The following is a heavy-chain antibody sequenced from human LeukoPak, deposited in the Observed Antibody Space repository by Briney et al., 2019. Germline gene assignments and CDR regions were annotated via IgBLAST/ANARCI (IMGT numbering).Heavy chain of an antibody. V-gene: IGHV1-2*06. Sequence: ASVKVSCKASGYTFTGYYMHWVRQAPGQGLEWMGRINPNSGGTNYAQKFQGRVTMTRDTSISTAYMELSRLRSDDTAVYYCASFRDIVVVPAAIESFDIWGQGTMVTVFS. CDR1: GYTFTGYY. D-gene: IGHD2-2*01. CDR2: INPNSGGT. CDR3: ASFRDIVVVPAAIESFDI. J-gene: IGHJ3*02.